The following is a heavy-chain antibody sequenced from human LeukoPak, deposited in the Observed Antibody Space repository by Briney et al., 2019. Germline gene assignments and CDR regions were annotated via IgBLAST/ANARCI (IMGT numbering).Heavy chain of an antibody. CDR2: ISSSSSTI. V-gene: IGHV3-48*02. D-gene: IGHD3-22*01. CDR3: ASEPPYYYDSSGYS. J-gene: IGHJ5*02. CDR1: GFTFSSYS. Sequence: GGSLRLSCAASGFTFSSYSMNWVRQAPGKGLEWVSYISSSSSTIYYADSVKGRSTISRDNAKNSLYLQMNSLRDEDTAVYYCASEPPYYYDSSGYSWGQGTLVTVSS.